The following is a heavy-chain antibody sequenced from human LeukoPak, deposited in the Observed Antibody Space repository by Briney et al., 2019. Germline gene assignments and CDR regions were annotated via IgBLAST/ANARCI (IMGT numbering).Heavy chain of an antibody. CDR1: GFTFSTQY. V-gene: IGHV3-7*03. CDR3: VRDSTIEENNRWYDGLDI. D-gene: IGHD2-15*01. J-gene: IGHJ3*02. Sequence: TGGSLRLSCTASGFTFSTQYMAWVRQAPGKGLEWVANIKEDGSIKNYVDSVKGRFTISRDNAKNSLYLEMNSLRAEDTALYYCVRDSTIEENNRWYDGLDIWGKGTMVTVSS. CDR2: IKEDGSIK.